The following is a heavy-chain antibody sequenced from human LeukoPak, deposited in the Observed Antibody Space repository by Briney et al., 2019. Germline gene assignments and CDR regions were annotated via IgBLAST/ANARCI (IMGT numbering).Heavy chain of an antibody. V-gene: IGHV5-51*01. CDR1: GYSFSSYW. J-gene: IGHJ3*02. D-gene: IGHD6-25*01. CDR2: IYPSDSDT. CDR3: ARLEQRWSFDI. Sequence: GESLKISCKGSGYSFSSYWIGWVRQMPGKGLEWMGIIYPSDSDTRYSPSFQGQVTISADKSTSTAYLQWSSLKASDTAMYYCARLEQRWSFDIWGQGTMVTVSS.